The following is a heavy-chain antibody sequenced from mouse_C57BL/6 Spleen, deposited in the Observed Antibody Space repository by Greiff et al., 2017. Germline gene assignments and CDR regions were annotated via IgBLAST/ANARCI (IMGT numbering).Heavy chain of an antibody. CDR3: ARDSDGVGYYGV. CDR2: INYDGSST. V-gene: IGHV5-16*01. Sequence: EVKLVESEGGLVQPGSSMKLSCTASGFTFSDYYMAWVRQVPEKGLEWVANINYDGSSTYYLDSLKSRFIISRDNAKNILYLQMSSLKSEDTATYYCARDSDGVGYYGVWGTGATVTVSS. J-gene: IGHJ1*03. D-gene: IGHD2-3*01. CDR1: GFTFSDYY.